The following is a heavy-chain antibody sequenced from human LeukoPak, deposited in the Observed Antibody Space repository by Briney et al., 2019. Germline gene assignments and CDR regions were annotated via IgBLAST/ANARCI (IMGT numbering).Heavy chain of an antibody. CDR2: ISGGGSGT. Sequence: PGGSLRLSCAASGLTFDSYAMSWVRQAPGKGLEWVSAISGGGSGTYYADSVKGRFTISRDNSKNTLYLQMNSLRADDTAVYYCAKDQVIAVAANSDYWGQGTLVTVSS. CDR3: AKDQVIAVAANSDY. CDR1: GLTFDSYA. V-gene: IGHV3-23*01. D-gene: IGHD6-13*01. J-gene: IGHJ4*02.